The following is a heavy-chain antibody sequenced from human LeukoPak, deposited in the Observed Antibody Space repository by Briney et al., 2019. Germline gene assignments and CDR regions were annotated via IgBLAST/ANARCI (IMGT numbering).Heavy chain of an antibody. CDR2: ISSSSSYI. CDR1: GFTFSTYA. D-gene: IGHD6-19*01. V-gene: IGHV3-21*01. J-gene: IGHJ4*02. CDR3: ARSYSSGWYGD. Sequence: GGSLRLSCAASGFTFSTYAMNWVRQAPGKGLEWVSSISSSSSYIYYADSVKGRFTISRDNAKNSLYLQMNSLRAEDTAVYYCARSYSSGWYGDWGQGTLVTVSS.